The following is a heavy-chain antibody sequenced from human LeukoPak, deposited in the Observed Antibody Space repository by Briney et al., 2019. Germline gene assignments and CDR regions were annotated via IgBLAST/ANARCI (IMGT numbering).Heavy chain of an antibody. D-gene: IGHD3-22*01. CDR2: ISGSGGST. CDR1: GFTFSSYA. J-gene: IGHJ4*02. CDR3: AKDTNYYDSSGIDY. Sequence: GGSLRLSCAASGFTFSSYAMSWVRQTPGKGLEWVSTISGSGGSTYYADSVKGRFTISRDNSKNTLYLQMNNLRAEDTAVYYCAKDTNYYDSSGIDYWGQGTLVTVSS. V-gene: IGHV3-23*01.